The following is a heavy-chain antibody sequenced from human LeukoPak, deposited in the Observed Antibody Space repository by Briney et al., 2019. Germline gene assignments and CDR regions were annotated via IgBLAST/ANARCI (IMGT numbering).Heavy chain of an antibody. Sequence: PGGSLRLSCAASGFTFGDYYMSWIRQAPGKGLEWVSYISSGGSTTYYADSVKGRFTISRDDAKSSLYLQMNSLRAEDTALYYCARSSFSMVRGVNWFDPWGQGTLVTVSS. CDR1: GFTFGDYY. J-gene: IGHJ5*02. V-gene: IGHV3-11*04. CDR3: ARSSFSMVRGVNWFDP. D-gene: IGHD3-10*01. CDR2: ISSGGSTT.